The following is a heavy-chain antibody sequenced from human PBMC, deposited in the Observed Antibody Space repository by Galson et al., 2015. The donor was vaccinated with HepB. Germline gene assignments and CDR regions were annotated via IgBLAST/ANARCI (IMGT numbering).Heavy chain of an antibody. Sequence: SLRLSCAASGFTFSRYAMNWVRQAPGKGLEWVSYISQGADLIFYADSVKGRFTTSRDTAQNSVSLLMNNLRAADTAVYYCARVSLRAFDIWGQGTLVTVSS. J-gene: IGHJ3*02. D-gene: IGHD3-10*01. V-gene: IGHV3-48*01. CDR1: GFTFSRYA. CDR2: ISQGADLI. CDR3: ARVSLRAFDI.